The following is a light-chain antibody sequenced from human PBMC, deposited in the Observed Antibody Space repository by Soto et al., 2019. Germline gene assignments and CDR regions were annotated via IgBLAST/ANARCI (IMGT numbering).Light chain of an antibody. CDR2: AAS. CDR1: QSISSY. Sequence: DIQMTQSPSSLSASVGDRVTITCRASQSISSYLNWYQQKPGKASKLLIYAASSLQSGVPSRFSGSGSGTDFTLTISSLQPEDFATYDCQQSYSTPRVTFGPGTKVDIK. V-gene: IGKV1-39*01. CDR3: QQSYSTPRVT. J-gene: IGKJ3*01.